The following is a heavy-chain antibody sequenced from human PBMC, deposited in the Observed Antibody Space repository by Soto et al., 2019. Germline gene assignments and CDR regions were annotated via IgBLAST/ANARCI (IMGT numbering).Heavy chain of an antibody. Sequence: VKVSCKASGGTFSSYAISWVRQAPGQGLEWMGGIIPIFGTANYAQKFQGRVTITADKSTSTAYMELSSLRSEDTAVYYCASPVGKQQLVLVGLYYYYGMDVWGQGTTVTVSS. V-gene: IGHV1-69*06. CDR3: ASPVGKQQLVLVGLYYYYGMDV. CDR2: IIPIFGTA. J-gene: IGHJ6*02. D-gene: IGHD6-13*01. CDR1: GGTFSSYA.